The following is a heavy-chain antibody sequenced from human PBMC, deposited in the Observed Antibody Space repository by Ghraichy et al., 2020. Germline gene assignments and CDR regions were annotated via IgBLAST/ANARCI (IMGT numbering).Heavy chain of an antibody. V-gene: IGHV4-59*01. CDR3: ARDAWHTARYWFGP. Sequence: SETLSLTCTVSGGSISSYYWSWIRQPPGKGLEWIGYISYSGSTNYNPSLKSRVTISVDTSQNQFSLKLSSVTAADTAVYYCARDAWHTARYWFGPWGQGTLVTVSS. J-gene: IGHJ5*02. CDR2: ISYSGST. CDR1: GGSISSYY. D-gene: IGHD5-18*01.